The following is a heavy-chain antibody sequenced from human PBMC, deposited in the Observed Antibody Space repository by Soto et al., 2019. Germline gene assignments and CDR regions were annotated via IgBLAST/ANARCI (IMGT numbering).Heavy chain of an antibody. D-gene: IGHD3-10*01. CDR2: ISSSSSYI. CDR3: AREENGSGSYYYYYMDV. V-gene: IGHV3-21*01. J-gene: IGHJ6*03. Sequence: GGSLRLSCAASGFTFSSYSMNWVRQAPGKGLEWVSSISSSSSYIYYADSVKGRFTISRDNAKNSLYLQMNSLRAEDTAVYYCAREENGSGSYYYYYMDVWGKGTTVTVSS. CDR1: GFTFSSYS.